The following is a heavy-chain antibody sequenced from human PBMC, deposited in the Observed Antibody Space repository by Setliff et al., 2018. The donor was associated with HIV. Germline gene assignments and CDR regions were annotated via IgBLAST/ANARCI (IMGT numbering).Heavy chain of an antibody. V-gene: IGHV1-46*01. Sequence: GASVKVSCKASGYTFTSYYMHWVRQAPGQGLEWMGIINPSGGSTSCAQQLQGRVTMTTDTSASTAYMALRRPRSDDTAVYYCVSSAGAVPTTAPYGEYYYYYYMDVWGKGTTVTVSS. D-gene: IGHD1-1*01. CDR1: GYTFTSYY. J-gene: IGHJ6*03. CDR2: INPSGGST. CDR3: VSSAGAVPTTAPYGEYYYYYYMDV.